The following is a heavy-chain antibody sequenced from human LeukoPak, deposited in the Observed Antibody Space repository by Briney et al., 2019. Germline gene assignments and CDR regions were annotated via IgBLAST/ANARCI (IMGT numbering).Heavy chain of an antibody. D-gene: IGHD4-4*01. Sequence: PSETLSLTCTVSGGSISSGGYYWSWIRQPPGKALEWIGYIYYSGSTNYNPSLKSRVTISVDTSKNQFSLKLNSVTDTDTAMYYCARTEYDYNNYAYYYGMDVWGQGTTVTVSS. J-gene: IGHJ6*02. CDR2: IYYSGST. CDR3: ARTEYDYNNYAYYYGMDV. V-gene: IGHV4-61*08. CDR1: GGSISSGGYY.